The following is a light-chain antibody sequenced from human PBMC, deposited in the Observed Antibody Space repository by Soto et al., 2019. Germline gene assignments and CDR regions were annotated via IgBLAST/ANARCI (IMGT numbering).Light chain of an antibody. CDR3: QQLSSYPVT. CDR1: QDIGIY. J-gene: IGKJ1*01. Sequence: IQLTQSPPSLSASVGDRVTITCRASQDIGIYLAWYQQKPGKAPNLLIYAASSLQRGVPSRFSGSGSGTDFTLTIRSLQPEDFATYHCQQLSSYPVTFGQGTKVDIK. V-gene: IGKV1-9*01. CDR2: AAS.